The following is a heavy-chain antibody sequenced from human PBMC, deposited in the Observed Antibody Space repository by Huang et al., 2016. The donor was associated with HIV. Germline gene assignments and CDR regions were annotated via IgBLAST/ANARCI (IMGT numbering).Heavy chain of an antibody. V-gene: IGHV3-30-3*01. J-gene: IGHJ3*02. CDR2: ISYEGSNK. Sequence: QVQLVESGGGVVQPGRSLRLSCAASGFTFSSYAMHWVRQAPGKGLEWVAVISYEGSNKYYADSVKGRFTISRDNSKNTLYLQMNSLRAEDTAVYYCARGDYDYVWGSYRWATRAFDIWGQGTMVTVSS. CDR1: GFTFSSYA. D-gene: IGHD3-16*02. CDR3: ARGDYDYVWGSYRWATRAFDI.